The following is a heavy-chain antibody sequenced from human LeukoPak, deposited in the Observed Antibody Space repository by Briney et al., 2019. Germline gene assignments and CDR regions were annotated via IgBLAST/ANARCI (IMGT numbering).Heavy chain of an antibody. D-gene: IGHD6-19*01. CDR2: ISSSSSYI. Sequence: GGSLRLSCAASGFTFSSYSMNWVRQAPGKGLEWVSSISSSSSYIYYADSVKGRFTISRDNAKNSLYLQMNSLRAEDTALYYCAQGDIYGDPDSSGRAWGQGTLVTVSS. CDR1: GFTFSSYS. CDR3: AQGDIYGDPDSSGRA. J-gene: IGHJ4*02. V-gene: IGHV3-21*04.